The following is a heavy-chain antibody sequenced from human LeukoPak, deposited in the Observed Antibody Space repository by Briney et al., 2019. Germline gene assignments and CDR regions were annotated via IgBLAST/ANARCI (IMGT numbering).Heavy chain of an antibody. CDR1: GFTFSSYS. Sequence: GGSLRLSCAASGFTFSSYSMNWVRQAPGKGLEWVSSISSSSSYIYYADSVKGRFTISRDNAKNSLYLQMNSLRAEDTAVYYCARVRGSSGYPDTFDYWGQGTLVTVSS. D-gene: IGHD3-22*01. V-gene: IGHV3-21*01. CDR3: ARVRGSSGYPDTFDY. J-gene: IGHJ4*02. CDR2: ISSSSSYI.